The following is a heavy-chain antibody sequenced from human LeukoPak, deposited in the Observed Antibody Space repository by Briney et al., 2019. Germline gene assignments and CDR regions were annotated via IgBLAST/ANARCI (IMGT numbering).Heavy chain of an antibody. Sequence: PGRSLRLSCAAPGFTFSSYAMHWVRQAPGKGLEWVAVISYDGSNKYYADSVKGRFTISRDNSKNTLYLQMNSLRAEDTAVYYCARDGYSSGWDYFDYWGQGTLVTVSS. CDR3: ARDGYSSGWDYFDY. J-gene: IGHJ4*02. V-gene: IGHV3-30*04. D-gene: IGHD6-19*01. CDR1: GFTFSSYA. CDR2: ISYDGSNK.